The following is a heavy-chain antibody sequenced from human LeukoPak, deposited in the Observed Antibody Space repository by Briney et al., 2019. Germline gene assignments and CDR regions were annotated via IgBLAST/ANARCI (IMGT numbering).Heavy chain of an antibody. CDR1: GFTFSSYS. CDR3: AGAYDDYVGGAY. D-gene: IGHD3-16*01. V-gene: IGHV3-48*04. Sequence: GGSLRLSCAAPGFTFSSYSMNWVRQAPGKGLEWISYISSSSSTIFYADSVKGRFTISRDNAKNSLYLQMDSLRAEDTAVYYCAGAYDDYVGGAYWGQGTLVTVSS. J-gene: IGHJ4*02. CDR2: ISSSSSTI.